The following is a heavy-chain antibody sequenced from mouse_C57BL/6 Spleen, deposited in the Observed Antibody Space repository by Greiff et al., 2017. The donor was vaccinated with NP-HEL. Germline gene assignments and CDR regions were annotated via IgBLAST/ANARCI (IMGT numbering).Heavy chain of an antibody. V-gene: IGHV1-15*01. J-gene: IGHJ4*01. CDR3: TRGRDSSGRYAMDY. CDR1: GYTFTDYE. D-gene: IGHD3-2*02. Sequence: QVQLQQSGAELVRPGASVTLSCKASGYTFTDYEMHWVKQTPVHGLEWIGAIDPETGGTAYNQKFKGKAILTADKSSSTAYMELRSLTSEDSAVYYCTRGRDSSGRYAMDYWGQGTSVTVSS. CDR2: IDPETGGT.